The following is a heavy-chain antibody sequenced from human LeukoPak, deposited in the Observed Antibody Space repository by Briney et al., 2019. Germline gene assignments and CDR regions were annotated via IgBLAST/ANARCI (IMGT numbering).Heavy chain of an antibody. CDR3: ATSDDSSGSD. J-gene: IGHJ4*02. CDR1: GFTFSGYW. V-gene: IGHV3-7*01. D-gene: IGHD3-22*01. Sequence: GGSLRLSCAASGFTFSGYWMSWVRQAPGKELEWVANINQDGSIIHYVDSAKGRFTISRDNAKNSLYLQMNYLRAEDTALYYCATSDDSSGSDWGQGTLVTVSS. CDR2: INQDGSII.